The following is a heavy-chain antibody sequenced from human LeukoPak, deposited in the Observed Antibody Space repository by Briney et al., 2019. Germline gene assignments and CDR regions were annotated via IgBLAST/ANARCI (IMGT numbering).Heavy chain of an antibody. J-gene: IGHJ4*02. CDR3: AKGSSRSAWYGRYFDY. CDR2: ISGSGGST. V-gene: IGHV3-23*01. D-gene: IGHD6-19*01. CDR1: GFTFSSYA. Sequence: PGGSLRLSCAASGFTFSSYAMSWVRQAPGKGLEWVSAISGSGGSTYYADSVKGRFTISRDNSKNTLYLQMNSLRAEDTAVYYCAKGSSRSAWYGRYFDYWGQGTLVTVSS.